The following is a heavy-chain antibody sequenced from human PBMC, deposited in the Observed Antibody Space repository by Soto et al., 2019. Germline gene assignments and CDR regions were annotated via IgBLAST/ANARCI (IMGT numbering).Heavy chain of an antibody. J-gene: IGHJ4*02. D-gene: IGHD5-12*01. CDR1: GFTFDDYA. CDR2: ISWNSGSI. CDR3: AKDKSGYDSSFDY. V-gene: IGHV3-9*01. Sequence: VQLVESGGGLVQPGRSLRLSCAASGFTFDDYAMHWVRQAPGKGLEWVSGISWNSGSIGYADSVKGRFTIFRDNAKNSLYLQMNSLRAEDTALYYCAKDKSGYDSSFDYWGQGTLVTVSS.